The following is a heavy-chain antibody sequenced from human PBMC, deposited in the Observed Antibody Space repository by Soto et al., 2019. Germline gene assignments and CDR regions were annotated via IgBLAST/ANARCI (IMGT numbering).Heavy chain of an antibody. CDR1: GFTFSSYG. D-gene: IGHD1-26*01. Sequence: GGSLRLSCAASGFTFSSYGMHWVRQAPGKGLEWVAVISYDGSNKYYADSVKGRFTISRDNSKNTLYLQMNSLRAEDTAVYYCAKAVGELPYFDYWGQGTLVTVSS. J-gene: IGHJ4*02. V-gene: IGHV3-30*18. CDR3: AKAVGELPYFDY. CDR2: ISYDGSNK.